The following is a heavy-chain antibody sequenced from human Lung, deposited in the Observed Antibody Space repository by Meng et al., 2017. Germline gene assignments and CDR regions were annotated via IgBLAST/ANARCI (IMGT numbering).Heavy chain of an antibody. CDR2: IYYSGYT. Sequence: QVQLQESGPGLVKPSLTLSLTCSVPGGSISDDEYYWSWIRQPPGKGLEWIGYIYYSGYTYYNPSLKRRITISVDTSKNQFALKLTSVTAADTAVYYCARVSENCSFTSCPYYFDYWGQGALVTVSS. CDR3: ARVSENCSFTSCPYYFDY. J-gene: IGHJ4*02. D-gene: IGHD2-2*01. CDR1: GGSISDDEYY. V-gene: IGHV4-30-4*01.